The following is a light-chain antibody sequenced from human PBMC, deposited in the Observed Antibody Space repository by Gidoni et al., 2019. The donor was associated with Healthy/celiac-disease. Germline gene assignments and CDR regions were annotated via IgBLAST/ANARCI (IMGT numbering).Light chain of an antibody. Sequence: ELVPTQSPATLSVSPGERATLSCRASQSVSSNLAWYQQKPGQAPRLLIYGASTRATGIPARFSCSGSWTDFTLTISSLQSEDFAVYYCQQYNNWPYTFGQGTKLEIK. J-gene: IGKJ2*01. CDR2: GAS. CDR3: QQYNNWPYT. V-gene: IGKV3-15*01. CDR1: QSVSSN.